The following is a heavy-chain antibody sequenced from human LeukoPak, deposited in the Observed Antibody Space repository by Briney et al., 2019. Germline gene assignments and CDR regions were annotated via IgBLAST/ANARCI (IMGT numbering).Heavy chain of an antibody. D-gene: IGHD3-22*01. CDR1: GFTFSGYW. Sequence: GGSLRLSCAASGFTFSGYWMSWVRQAPGKGLEWVANINQDGSIIHYVDSAKGRFTISRDNAKNSLYLQMDYLRAEDTALYYCATSDDSSGSDWGQGTLVTVSS. CDR3: ATSDDSSGSD. CDR2: INQDGSII. J-gene: IGHJ4*02. V-gene: IGHV3-7*01.